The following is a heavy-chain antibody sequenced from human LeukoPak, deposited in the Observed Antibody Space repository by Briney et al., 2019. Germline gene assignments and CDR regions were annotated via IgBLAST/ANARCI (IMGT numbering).Heavy chain of an antibody. V-gene: IGHV3-11*01. Sequence: GGSLRLSCAASGFPFSDYYMSWIRQAPGKGLEWVSYISSSGSTIYYADSVKGRFTISRDNAKNSLYLQMNRLRAEDTAVYYCARVRLGFYWFDPWGQGTLVTVSS. J-gene: IGHJ5*02. D-gene: IGHD3-16*01. CDR3: ARVRLGFYWFDP. CDR1: GFPFSDYY. CDR2: ISSSGSTI.